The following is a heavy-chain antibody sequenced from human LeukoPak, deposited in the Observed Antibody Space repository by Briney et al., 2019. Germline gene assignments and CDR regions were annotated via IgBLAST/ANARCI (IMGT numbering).Heavy chain of an antibody. Sequence: GASVKVSCKASGYTFTSYGISWVRQAPGQGLEWMGWISAYNGNTNYAQKFQGRVTMTRDTSISTAYMELSRLRSDDTAVYYCARGRIAVAGTSLVFDYWGQGTLVTVSS. CDR1: GYTFTSYG. J-gene: IGHJ4*02. CDR3: ARGRIAVAGTSLVFDY. V-gene: IGHV1-18*01. CDR2: ISAYNGNT. D-gene: IGHD6-19*01.